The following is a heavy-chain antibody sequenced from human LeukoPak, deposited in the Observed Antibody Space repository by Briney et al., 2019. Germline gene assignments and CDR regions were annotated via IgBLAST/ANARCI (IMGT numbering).Heavy chain of an antibody. CDR2: MNPNSGNT. D-gene: IGHD1-26*01. CDR1: GYTFTSYD. J-gene: IGHJ4*02. V-gene: IGHV1-8*03. CDR3: ASYSGSSQGAFDY. Sequence: ASVKVSCKASGYTFTSYDINWVRQATGQGLEWMGWMNPNSGNTGYAQKFQGRVTITSNTSISTAYMELSSLRSEDTAVYYCASYSGSSQGAFDYWGQGTLVTVSS.